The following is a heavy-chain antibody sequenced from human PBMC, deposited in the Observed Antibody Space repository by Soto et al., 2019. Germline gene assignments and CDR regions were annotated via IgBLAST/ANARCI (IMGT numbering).Heavy chain of an antibody. D-gene: IGHD2-2*01. CDR1: GGSFSSYY. J-gene: IGHJ6*03. CDR3: AGRDCSGTNCYYLDYYYMDV. V-gene: IGHV4-59*08. Sequence: QVQLQESGPGLVRPSETLSLTCTVSGGSFSSYYWTWIRQSPGKGLEWIGYIYYSGSTDYNPSLRGRLAISIDTSKNQFSLRLNSMTAADTAVYYCAGRDCSGTNCYYLDYYYMDVWGKGTTVTVCS. CDR2: IYYSGST.